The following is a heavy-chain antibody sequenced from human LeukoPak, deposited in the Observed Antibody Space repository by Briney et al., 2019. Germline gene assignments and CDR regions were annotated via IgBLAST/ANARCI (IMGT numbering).Heavy chain of an antibody. Sequence: PGGSLRLSCAASGFTFSDYSVHWVRQAPGKGLEWVAVISYDGSKKYYADSVKGRFTISRDNSKNTLYLEVSSLRAEDTAVYYCARGYSSGWYGYWGQGTLVTVSS. D-gene: IGHD6-19*01. CDR1: GFTFSDYS. CDR2: ISYDGSKK. CDR3: ARGYSSGWYGY. J-gene: IGHJ4*02. V-gene: IGHV3-30*03.